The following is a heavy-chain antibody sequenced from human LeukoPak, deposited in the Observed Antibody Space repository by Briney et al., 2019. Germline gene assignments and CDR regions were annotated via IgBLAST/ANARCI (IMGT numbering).Heavy chain of an antibody. CDR1: GYTFDNYW. Sequence: ESLTLSCTGSGYTFDNYWIAGVRQTPGQGLEWMGIINAGDSDTRYSPSFQGQVLISVEKSINTAYLHWGSLKPSDTALYYCARLPTISTPGSRKFDYWGRGTQVTVSS. D-gene: IGHD1-14*01. CDR3: ARLPTISTPGSRKFDY. J-gene: IGHJ4*02. CDR2: INAGDSDT. V-gene: IGHV5-51*01.